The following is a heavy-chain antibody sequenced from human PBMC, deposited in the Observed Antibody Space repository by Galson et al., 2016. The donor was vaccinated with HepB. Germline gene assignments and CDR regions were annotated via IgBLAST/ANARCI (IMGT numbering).Heavy chain of an antibody. J-gene: IGHJ4*02. V-gene: IGHV3-11*04. Sequence: SLRLSCAASEVTFRDFYMSWIRQAPGKGLEWVSYISPGGATIYYADSLKGRFTISRDDAKNSLYLQMNNLRADDTAVYFCARTGGAGPFGHFYSWGQGTLVTVSS. D-gene: IGHD2-8*02. CDR1: EVTFRDFY. CDR3: ARTGGAGPFGHFYS. CDR2: ISPGGATI.